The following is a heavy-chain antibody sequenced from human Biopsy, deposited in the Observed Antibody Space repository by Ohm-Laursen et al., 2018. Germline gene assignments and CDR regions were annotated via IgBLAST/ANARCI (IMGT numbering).Heavy chain of an antibody. Sequence: SSVKVSCKAPGGTFSNCGVNWVRQAPGQGLEWLGGNIPILGTGNYAQKFQDRVTVAADTSTSTATMELRSLRSDDTAVYYCAAKLTGYFHHWGQGTLVIVSS. CDR1: GGTFSNCG. CDR2: NIPILGTG. J-gene: IGHJ1*01. D-gene: IGHD3-9*01. CDR3: AAKLTGYFHH. V-gene: IGHV1-69*06.